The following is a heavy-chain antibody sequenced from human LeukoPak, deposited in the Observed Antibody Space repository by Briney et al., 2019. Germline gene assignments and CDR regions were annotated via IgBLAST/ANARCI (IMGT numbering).Heavy chain of an antibody. V-gene: IGHV1-18*01. D-gene: IGHD5-18*01. CDR3: ARDREDTEAKNWFDP. J-gene: IGHJ5*02. CDR2: ISAYNGNT. CDR1: GYTFTSYG. Sequence: ASVKVSCKASGYTFTSYGISWVRQAPGQGLECMGWISAYNGNTNYAQKLQGRVTMTTDTSTSTAYMELSSLRSEDTAVYYCARDREDTEAKNWFDPWGQGTLVTVSS.